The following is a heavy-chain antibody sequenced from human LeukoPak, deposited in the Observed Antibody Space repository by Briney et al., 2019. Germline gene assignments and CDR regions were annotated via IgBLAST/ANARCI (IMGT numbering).Heavy chain of an antibody. J-gene: IGHJ4*02. Sequence: GGSLRLSCAVSGMTFKNYWMSWFRQTPGKGLEWVATINQDESEKYYLDSVKGRFTISRDTAKNSLYLQMYSLTAEDTALYYRARYCTFRTCSGTKFDSWGPGTLVTVSS. D-gene: IGHD1-1*01. CDR1: GMTFKNYW. CDR3: ARYCTFRTCSGTKFDS. CDR2: INQDESEK. V-gene: IGHV3-7*03.